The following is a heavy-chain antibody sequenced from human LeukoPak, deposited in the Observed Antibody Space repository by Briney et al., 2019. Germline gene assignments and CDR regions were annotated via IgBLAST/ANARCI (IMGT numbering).Heavy chain of an antibody. V-gene: IGHV1-69*04. J-gene: IGHJ5*02. CDR1: GGTFSSYA. CDR2: IIPILGIA. D-gene: IGHD2-2*01. CDR3: ARTVLGYCSSTSCSSNWFDP. Sequence: GSSVKVSCKAPGGTFSSYAISWVRQAPGQGLEWMGRIIPILGIANYAQKFQGRVTITADKSTSTAYMELSSLRSEDTAVYYCARTVLGYCSSTSCSSNWFDPWGQGTLVTVSS.